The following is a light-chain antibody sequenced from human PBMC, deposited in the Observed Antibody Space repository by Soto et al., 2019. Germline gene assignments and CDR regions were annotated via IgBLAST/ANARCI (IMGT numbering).Light chain of an antibody. Sequence: DIQMNQSPSTLSGSVGDRVTITYRASQTISSWLAWYQQKPGKAPKLLIYKASTLKSGVPSRFSGSGSGTEFTLSISSLQPDDFATYYCQRYNSYSEAFGQGTKVDVK. CDR3: QRYNSYSEA. CDR2: KAS. V-gene: IGKV1-5*03. CDR1: QTISSW. J-gene: IGKJ1*01.